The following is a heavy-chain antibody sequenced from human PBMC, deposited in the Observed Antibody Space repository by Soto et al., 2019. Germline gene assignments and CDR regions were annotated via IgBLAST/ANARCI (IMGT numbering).Heavy chain of an antibody. D-gene: IGHD3-22*01. Sequence: GGSLRLSCAAYGFSFSDYYMNWIRQAPGKGLEWLSYISSTATYTNYADSVRGRFTISRDSAKNSLYLDMNGLRAEDTAVYYCARARLVVEGRFDYWGQGTLVTFSS. V-gene: IGHV3-11*06. J-gene: IGHJ4*02. CDR2: ISSTATYT. CDR3: ARARLVVEGRFDY. CDR1: GFSFSDYY.